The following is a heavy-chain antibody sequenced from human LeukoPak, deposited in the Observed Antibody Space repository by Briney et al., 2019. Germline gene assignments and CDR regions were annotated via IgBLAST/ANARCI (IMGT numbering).Heavy chain of an antibody. V-gene: IGHV3-30*03. D-gene: IGHD2-21*02. CDR2: ISYSGSVQ. J-gene: IGHJ4*02. CDR3: ATETDEY. Sequence: GGSLRLSCAASGFTFNNFGMHWVRQAPGKGLEWVSVISYSGSVQFYADSVKGRFTISRDASKNTVHLQMNSLRVEDTAVYYCATETDEYWGQGTLVTVSS. CDR1: GFTFNNFG.